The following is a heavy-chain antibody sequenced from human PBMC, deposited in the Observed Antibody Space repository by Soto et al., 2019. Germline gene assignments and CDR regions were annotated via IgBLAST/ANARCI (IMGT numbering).Heavy chain of an antibody. CDR2: INHSGST. CDR3: ARREKDRGYFDY. J-gene: IGHJ4*02. V-gene: IGHV4-34*01. Sequence: SETLSLTCAVYGGSFSGYYWSWIRQPPGKGLEWMGEINHSGSTNYNPSLKSRVTISVDTSKNQFSLKLSSVTAADTAVYYCARREKDRGYFDYWGQGTLVTVSS. CDR1: GGSFSGYY. D-gene: IGHD3-10*01.